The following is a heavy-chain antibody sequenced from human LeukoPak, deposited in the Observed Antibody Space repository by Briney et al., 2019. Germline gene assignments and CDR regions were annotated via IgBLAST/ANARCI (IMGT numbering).Heavy chain of an antibody. CDR3: AILNYGDSDY. CDR2: IYYSGST. Sequence: SETLSLTCTVSGGSISSYYWSWIRQPPGKGLEWSEYIYYSGSTNYNPSLKSRVTISVDTSKNQFSLKLSSVTAADTAVYYCAILNYGDSDYWGQGTLVTVSS. V-gene: IGHV4-59*01. J-gene: IGHJ4*02. D-gene: IGHD4-17*01. CDR1: GGSISSYY.